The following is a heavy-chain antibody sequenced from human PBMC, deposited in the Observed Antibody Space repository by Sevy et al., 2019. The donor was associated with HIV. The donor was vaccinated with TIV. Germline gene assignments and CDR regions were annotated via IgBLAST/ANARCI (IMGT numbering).Heavy chain of an antibody. CDR1: GGTFSSYA. J-gene: IGHJ6*02. Sequence: SVKVSCKASGGTFSSYAISWVRQAPGQGLEWMGGIIPIFGTANYAQKFQGRVTITADESTSTAYMELSSLRSEDTAVYYCASSGITIFGVVTTYYYYGMDVWGQGTTVTVSS. CDR3: ASSGITIFGVVTTYYYYGMDV. D-gene: IGHD3-3*01. CDR2: IIPIFGTA. V-gene: IGHV1-69*13.